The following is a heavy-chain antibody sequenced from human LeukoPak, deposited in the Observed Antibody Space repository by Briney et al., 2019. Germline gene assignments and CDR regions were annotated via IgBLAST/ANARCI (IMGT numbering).Heavy chain of an antibody. CDR2: ISGSGGST. D-gene: IGHD6-25*01. V-gene: IGHV3-23*01. CDR3: AKPRGRTALGGYFDY. Sequence: SGGSLRLSCAASGFTVSSNYMSWVRQAPGKGLEWVSAISGSGGSTYYADSVKGRFTISRDNSKNTLYLQMNSLRAEDTAVYYCAKPRGRTALGGYFDYWGQGTLVTVSS. CDR1: GFTVSSNY. J-gene: IGHJ4*02.